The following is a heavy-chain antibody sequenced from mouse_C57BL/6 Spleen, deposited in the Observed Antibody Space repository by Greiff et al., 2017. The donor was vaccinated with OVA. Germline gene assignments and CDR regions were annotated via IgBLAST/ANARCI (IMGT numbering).Heavy chain of an antibody. V-gene: IGHV1-15*01. Sequence: QVQLQQSGAELVRPGASVTLSCKASGYTFTDYEMHWVKQTPVHGLEWIGAIDPETGGTAYNQKFKGKAILTADKSSSTAYMELRSLTSEDSAVYYCTRGRIYYGNSAMDYWGQGTSVTVSS. CDR3: TRGRIYYGNSAMDY. D-gene: IGHD2-1*01. CDR2: IDPETGGT. J-gene: IGHJ4*01. CDR1: GYTFTDYE.